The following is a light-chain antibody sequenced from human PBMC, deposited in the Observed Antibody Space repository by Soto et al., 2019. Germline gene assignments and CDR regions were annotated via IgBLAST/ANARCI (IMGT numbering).Light chain of an antibody. V-gene: IGKV3-11*01. CDR1: QSVDSY. CDR3: QQYGSPPIT. J-gene: IGKJ5*01. Sequence: EIVLIQSPATLSLYTGERATLSCRASQSVDSYLAWYQQKVGQAPRLLIYDASNRATGIPARFSGSGSGTDFTLTISRLEPEDFAVYYCQQYGSPPITFGQGTRLEIK. CDR2: DAS.